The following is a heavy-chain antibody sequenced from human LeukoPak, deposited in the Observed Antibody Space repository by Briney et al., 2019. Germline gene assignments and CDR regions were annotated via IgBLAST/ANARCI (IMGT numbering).Heavy chain of an antibody. CDR3: ARDSGHDPNIDY. D-gene: IGHD3-10*01. Sequence: GASVKVSCKASGYTFTSYGISWVRQAPGQGLEWMGRIIPILGIANYAQKFQGRVTITADKSTSTAYMELSSLRSEDTAVYYCARDSGHDPNIDYWGQGTLVTVSS. CDR2: IIPILGIA. V-gene: IGHV1-69*04. J-gene: IGHJ4*02. CDR1: GYTFTSYG.